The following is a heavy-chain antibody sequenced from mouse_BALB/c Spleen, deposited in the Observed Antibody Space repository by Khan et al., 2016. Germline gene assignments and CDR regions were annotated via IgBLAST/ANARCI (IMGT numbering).Heavy chain of an antibody. CDR3: ARADTTVVDYMDY. J-gene: IGHJ2*01. V-gene: IGHV5-6-5*01. Sequence: EVELVASGGGLVKPGGSLKLSCAASGFTFSTYAMSWVRQTPEKRLEWVASISSGGTTYYPDSLKGRFTISRDNARNILYVQMRSLRSEDTTMCYCARADTTVVDYMDYWGQGTTLTVSS. CDR1: GFTFSTYA. CDR2: ISSGGTT. D-gene: IGHD1-1*01.